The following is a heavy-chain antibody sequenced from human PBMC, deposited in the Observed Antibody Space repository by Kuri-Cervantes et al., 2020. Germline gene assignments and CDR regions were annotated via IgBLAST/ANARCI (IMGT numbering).Heavy chain of an antibody. CDR2: INPNSGGT. V-gene: IGHV1-2*02. CDR1: GHTFTGYY. Sequence: ASVKVSCKASGHTFTGYYMHWVRQAPGQGLEWMGWINPNSGGTNYAQKFQGRVTMTRDTSISTAYMELSRLRSDDTAVYYCARELEDIVVVPAAPWGQGTLVTVSS. D-gene: IGHD2-2*01. J-gene: IGHJ5*02. CDR3: ARELEDIVVVPAAP.